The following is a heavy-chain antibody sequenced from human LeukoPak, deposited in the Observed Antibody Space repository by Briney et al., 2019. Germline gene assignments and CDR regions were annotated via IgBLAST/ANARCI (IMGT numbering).Heavy chain of an antibody. Sequence: GGSLRLPCAASGFTFSSYSMNWVRQAPGKGLEWVSSISSSSSYIYYADSVKGRFTISRDNAKNSLYLQMNSLRAEDTAVYYCALLIGGSGSLDYYYYYGMDVWGQGTTVTVSS. D-gene: IGHD3-10*01. J-gene: IGHJ6*02. V-gene: IGHV3-21*01. CDR2: ISSSSSYI. CDR3: ALLIGGSGSLDYYYYYGMDV. CDR1: GFTFSSYS.